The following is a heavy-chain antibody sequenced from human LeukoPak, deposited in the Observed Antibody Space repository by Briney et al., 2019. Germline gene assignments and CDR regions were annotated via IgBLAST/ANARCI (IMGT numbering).Heavy chain of an antibody. CDR3: ARGGLWIYYFDY. J-gene: IGHJ4*02. V-gene: IGHV4-34*01. CDR2: FFLKGST. D-gene: IGHD1-1*01. CDR1: GGSFSGYY. Sequence: SETLSLTCAVYGGSFSGYYWSWIRQPPGKGLEWIGSFFLKGSTYYNPSLKSRVTISVDTSKNQFSLTLSSVTAADTAVFYCARGGLWIYYFDYWGQGTLVTVSS.